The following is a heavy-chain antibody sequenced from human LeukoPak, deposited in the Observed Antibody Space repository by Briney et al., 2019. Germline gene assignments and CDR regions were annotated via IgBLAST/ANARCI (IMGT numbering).Heavy chain of an antibody. CDR2: ICHSGSI. V-gene: IGHV4-30-2*01. D-gene: IGHD6-13*01. Sequence: SQTLSLTCVVSGRSISSGGYSWSWIRQPPGKVLEWIGYICHSGSIYYNPSLKSRGTISVDRSKNQFSLKLSSVTSANTAVYYCARAAAAGTWYFDLWGRGTLVTVSS. J-gene: IGHJ2*01. CDR3: ARAAAAGTWYFDL. CDR1: GRSISSGGYS.